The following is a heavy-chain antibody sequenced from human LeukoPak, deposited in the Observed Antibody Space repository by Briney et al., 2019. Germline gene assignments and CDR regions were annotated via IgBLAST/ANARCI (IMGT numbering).Heavy chain of an antibody. V-gene: IGHV4-34*01. Sequence: PSETLSLTCAVYGGSFSGFYWSWIREPPGKGRGWMGEINHSGSTNYNPSLKSRVTISLDTSKNQFALKLSSVRAADTAVYYCARGSPYYYGSGNWFDPWGQGTLVTVSS. CDR3: ARGSPYYYGSGNWFDP. D-gene: IGHD3-10*01. J-gene: IGHJ5*02. CDR2: INHSGST. CDR1: GGSFSGFY.